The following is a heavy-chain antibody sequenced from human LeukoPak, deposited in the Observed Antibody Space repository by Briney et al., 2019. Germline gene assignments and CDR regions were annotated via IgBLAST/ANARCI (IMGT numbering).Heavy chain of an antibody. J-gene: IGHJ2*01. CDR3: ARDRGGYGDYVYWYFDL. CDR1: AGSISSYY. CDR2: IYYSGST. D-gene: IGHD4-17*01. V-gene: IGHV4-59*01. Sequence: PSETLSLTCTVSAGSISSYYWSWIRQPPGKGLEWIGYIYYSGSTNYNPSLKSRVTISVDTSKNQFSLRLSSVTAADTAVYYCARDRGGYGDYVYWYFDLWGRGTLVTVSS.